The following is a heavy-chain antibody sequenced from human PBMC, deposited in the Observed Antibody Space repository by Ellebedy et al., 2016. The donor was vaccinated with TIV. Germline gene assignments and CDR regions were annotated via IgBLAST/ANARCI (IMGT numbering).Heavy chain of an antibody. V-gene: IGHV3-7*03. CDR1: GFTFSCYW. J-gene: IGHJ5*02. CDR3: ARLQMTTTFNWFDP. D-gene: IGHD4-17*01. CDR2: IKQDGSEK. Sequence: GGSLRLSXAASGFTFSCYWMSWVRQAPGKGLEWVANIKQDGSEKYYVDSVKGRFTISRDNAKNSLYLQMNSLRAEDTAVYYCARLQMTTTFNWFDPWGQGTLVTVSS.